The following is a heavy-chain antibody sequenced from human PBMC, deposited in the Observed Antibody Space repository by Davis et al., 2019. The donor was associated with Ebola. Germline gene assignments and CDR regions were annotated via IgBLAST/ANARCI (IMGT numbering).Heavy chain of an antibody. V-gene: IGHV4-39*01. CDR3: ARTCYSSSWYYFDY. J-gene: IGHJ4*02. CDR2: FYYSGST. Sequence: MPSETLSLTCTVSGGSISSSSYYWGWIRQPPGKGLEWIGSFYYSGSTYYNPSLKSRATISVDTSKNQFSLKLSSVTAADTAVHYCARTCYSSSWYYFDYWGQGTLVTVSS. CDR1: GGSISSSSYY. D-gene: IGHD6-13*01.